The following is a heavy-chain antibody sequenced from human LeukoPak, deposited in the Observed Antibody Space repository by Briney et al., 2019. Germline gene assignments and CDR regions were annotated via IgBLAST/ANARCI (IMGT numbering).Heavy chain of an antibody. J-gene: IGHJ4*02. D-gene: IGHD2-2*01. CDR1: GSTFSTYD. CDR2: ISSSAHHI. V-gene: IGHV3-21*01. CDR3: ARGIVPAAFDY. Sequence: PGGSLRLSCAASGSTFSTYDMNWVRQAPGKGLEWVSSISSSAHHIAYAGSVKGRFTISRDNAKNALYLQVNSLRAEDTAVYYCARGIVPAAFDYWGQGTLVTVSS.